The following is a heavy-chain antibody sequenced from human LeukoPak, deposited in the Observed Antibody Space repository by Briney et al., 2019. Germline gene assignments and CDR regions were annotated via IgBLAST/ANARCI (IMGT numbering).Heavy chain of an antibody. CDR1: GGSISNSRYY. CDR2: IFYSGAP. CDR3: ATLNTDGWYFDN. Sequence: SETLSLTCSVSGGSISNSRYYWGWLRQPPGKGLEWNGSIFYSGAPNSNPSLRSRLTISVDTSKNQFSLKLGSVTAADAAVYYCATLNTDGWYFDNYGQETLVTVSS. J-gene: IGHJ4*02. D-gene: IGHD5-24*01. V-gene: IGHV4-39*01.